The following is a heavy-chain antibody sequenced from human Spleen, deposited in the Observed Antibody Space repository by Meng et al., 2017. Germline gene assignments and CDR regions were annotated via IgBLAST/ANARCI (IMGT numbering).Heavy chain of an antibody. CDR2: INPNSGGT. J-gene: IGHJ4*02. Sequence: ASVKVSCKASGYTFNGYYIHWVRQAPGQGLEWMGRINPNSGGTMYAQNFQGRVTMTRDTSISTVYMELSRLRSDDTAVYYCAREEDDVWGSYTYWGQGTLVTSPQ. D-gene: IGHD3-16*01. CDR1: GYTFNGYY. CDR3: AREEDDVWGSYTY. V-gene: IGHV1-2*06.